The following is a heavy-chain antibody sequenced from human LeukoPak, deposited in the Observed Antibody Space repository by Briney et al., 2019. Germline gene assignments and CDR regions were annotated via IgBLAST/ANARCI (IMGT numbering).Heavy chain of an antibody. D-gene: IGHD6-19*01. CDR3: ARERQWLVDY. CDR2: ISSRGSPL. CDR1: GFTFSDYY. Sequence: PGGSLRLSCAASGFTFSDYYMSWIRQAPGKGLEWVSYISSRGSPLYYADSVKGRFTISRDNAKNSLYLQMNSLRAEDTAVYYCARERQWLVDYWGQGTLVTVSS. V-gene: IGHV3-11*01. J-gene: IGHJ4*02.